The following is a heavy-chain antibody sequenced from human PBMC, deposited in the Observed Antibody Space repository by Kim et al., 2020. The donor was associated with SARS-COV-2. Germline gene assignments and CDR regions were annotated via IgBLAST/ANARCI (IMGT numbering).Heavy chain of an antibody. D-gene: IGHD5-12*01. J-gene: IGHJ3*02. V-gene: IGHV3-21*01. Sequence: ADSVKGRFTISRNNAKNSLELQKNSLRAEDTAVYYGARDVPVDPNAFDIWGQGTMVTVSS. CDR3: ARDVPVDPNAFDI.